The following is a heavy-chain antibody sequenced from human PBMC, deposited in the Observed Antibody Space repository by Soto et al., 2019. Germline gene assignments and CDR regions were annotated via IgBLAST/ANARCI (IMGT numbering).Heavy chain of an antibody. J-gene: IGHJ4*02. Sequence: KTSETLSLTCTASGGSISSYYWSWIRQPPGKGLEWIGYIYYSGSTNYNPSLKSRVTISVDTSKNQFSLKLSSVTAADTAVYYCASGGSCYSRYCYFDYWGQGTLVTVSS. CDR2: IYYSGST. CDR1: GGSISSYY. CDR3: ASGGSCYSRYCYFDY. V-gene: IGHV4-59*01. D-gene: IGHD2-15*01.